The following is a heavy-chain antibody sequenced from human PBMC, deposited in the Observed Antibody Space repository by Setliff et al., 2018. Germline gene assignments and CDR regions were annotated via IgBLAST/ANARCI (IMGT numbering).Heavy chain of an antibody. D-gene: IGHD4-17*01. V-gene: IGHV4-59*01. CDR1: GGSISSYY. Sequence: SETLSLTCTVSGGSISSYYWSWIRQPPGKGLEWIGYIYNSGSSNYNPSLQSRVSISVDTSKNQLSLKLDSLTAADTAVYFCARLPRTVTHFDYWGQGALVTVSS. CDR3: ARLPRTVTHFDY. CDR2: IYNSGSS. J-gene: IGHJ4*02.